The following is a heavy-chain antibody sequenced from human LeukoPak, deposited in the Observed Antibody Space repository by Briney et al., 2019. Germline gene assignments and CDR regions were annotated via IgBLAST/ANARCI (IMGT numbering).Heavy chain of an antibody. Sequence: PGGSLRLSCAASGFTFSSYRMNWVRQAPGKGLEWVSSISSSSSYIYYADSVKGRFTISRDNAKNSLYLQMNSLRAEDTAVYYCAREVGATTRPFDYWGQGTLVTVSS. CDR3: AREVGATTRPFDY. J-gene: IGHJ4*02. CDR1: GFTFSSYR. CDR2: ISSSSSYI. D-gene: IGHD1-26*01. V-gene: IGHV3-21*01.